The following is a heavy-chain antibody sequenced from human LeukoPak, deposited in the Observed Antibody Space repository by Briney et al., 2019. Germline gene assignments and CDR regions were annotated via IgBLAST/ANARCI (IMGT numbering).Heavy chain of an antibody. J-gene: IGHJ5*02. V-gene: IGHV4-39*07. D-gene: IGHD6-13*01. CDR2: IYYSGST. CDR3: ARRITTAAGIIWFDP. CDR1: GGSISSSSYY. Sequence: SETLSLTCTVSGGSISSSSYYWGWIRQPPGKGLEWIGSIYYSGSTYYNPSLKSRVTISVDTSKNQFSLKLSSVTAADTAVYYCARRITTAAGIIWFDPWGQGTLVTVSS.